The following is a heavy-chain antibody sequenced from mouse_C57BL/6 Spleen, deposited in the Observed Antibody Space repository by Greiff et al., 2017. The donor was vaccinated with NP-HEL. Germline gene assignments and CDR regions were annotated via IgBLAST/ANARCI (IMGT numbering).Heavy chain of an antibody. CDR1: GFTFSSYA. J-gene: IGHJ4*01. CDR3: AREGEDYAMDY. Sequence: EVKLMESGGGLVKPGGSLKLSCAASGFTFSSYAMSWVRQTPEKRLEWVATISDGGSYTYYPDNVKGRFTISRDNAKNNLYLQMSHLKSEDTAMYYCAREGEDYAMDYWGQGTSVTVSS. CDR2: ISDGGSYT. V-gene: IGHV5-4*01.